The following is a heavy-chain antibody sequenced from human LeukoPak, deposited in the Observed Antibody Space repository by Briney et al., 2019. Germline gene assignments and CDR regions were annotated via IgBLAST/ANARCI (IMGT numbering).Heavy chain of an antibody. D-gene: IGHD3-16*01. CDR1: GGSISSYY. V-gene: IGHV4-59*08. J-gene: IGHJ4*02. Sequence: KTSETLSVTCTVSGGSISSYYWSWIRQPPGKGLEWIGYIYYSGSTNYNPSLKSRVTISVDTSKNQFSLKLSSVTAADTAVYYCASSYENVYYFDYWGQGTLVTVSS. CDR3: ASSYENVYYFDY. CDR2: IYYSGST.